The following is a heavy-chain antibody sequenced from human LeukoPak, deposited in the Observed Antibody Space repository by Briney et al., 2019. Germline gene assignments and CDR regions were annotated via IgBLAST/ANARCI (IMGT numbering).Heavy chain of an antibody. CDR3: ARWYYYGLGRRQFDY. V-gene: IGHV4-30-4*01. D-gene: IGHD3-10*01. Sequence: PSETLSLTCTVSGGSISSGDYYWSWIRQPPGEGLEWIGYIYYSGSTYYNPSLKSPVTISVDTSKNQFSLKLSSVTAADTAVYYCARWYYYGLGRRQFDYWGQGTLVTVSS. J-gene: IGHJ4*02. CDR2: IYYSGST. CDR1: GGSISSGDYY.